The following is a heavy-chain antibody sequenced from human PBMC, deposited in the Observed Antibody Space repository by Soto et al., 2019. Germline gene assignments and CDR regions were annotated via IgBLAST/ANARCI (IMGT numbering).Heavy chain of an antibody. CDR1: GDSISSYY. J-gene: IGHJ6*02. CDR3: ARYSSNWFQTEGMDV. Sequence: ETLSLTCTVSGDSISSYYWNWIRQPAGKGLEWIGRIDASGNSNYNPSLKSRVTMSVDTSKKQFSLKVTSVTAADTAVYYCARYSSNWFQTEGMDVWGQGTTVTVSS. D-gene: IGHD6-13*01. CDR2: IDASGNS. V-gene: IGHV4-4*07.